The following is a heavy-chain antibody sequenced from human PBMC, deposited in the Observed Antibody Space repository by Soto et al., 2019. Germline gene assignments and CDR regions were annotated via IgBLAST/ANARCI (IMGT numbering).Heavy chain of an antibody. CDR1: GFTFSSYA. Sequence: GGSLRLSCAASGFTFSSYAMSWVRQAPGKGLEWVSAISYDGSNKYYADSVKGRFTISRDNSKNTLYLQMNSLRAEDTAVYYCAKVITSGYSLDAFDIWGQGTMVTVSS. D-gene: IGHD3-3*01. CDR3: AKVITSGYSLDAFDI. J-gene: IGHJ3*02. V-gene: IGHV3-30*18. CDR2: ISYDGSNK.